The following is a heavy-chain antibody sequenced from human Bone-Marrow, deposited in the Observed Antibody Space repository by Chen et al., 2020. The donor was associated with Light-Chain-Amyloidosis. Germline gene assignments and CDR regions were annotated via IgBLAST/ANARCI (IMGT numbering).Heavy chain of an antibody. Sequence: QVQLVQSGAEVKKPGSSVKVSCRASGGTFNSYGVSWIRQAPGQGLEWMGWIITMFGKAHYAQKLQGRGTRTADESTNTAYRELSRLGSEDTAVYYCARDETPIFGVVTYNWFDPWGQGTLVTVSS. D-gene: IGHD3-3*01. V-gene: IGHV1-69*01. CDR3: ARDETPIFGVVTYNWFDP. J-gene: IGHJ5*02. CDR2: IITMFGKA. CDR1: GGTFNSYG.